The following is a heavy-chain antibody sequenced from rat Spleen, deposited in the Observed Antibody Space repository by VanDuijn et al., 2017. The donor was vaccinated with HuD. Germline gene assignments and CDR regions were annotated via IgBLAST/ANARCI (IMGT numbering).Heavy chain of an antibody. J-gene: IGHJ2*01. CDR1: GFSLTSYN. CDR2: IWTGGST. V-gene: IGHV2-30*01. D-gene: IGHD1-7*01. CDR3: ARDAYGYYFDY. Sequence: QVQLKESGPGLVQPSQTLSLTCTVSGFSLTSYNVHWVRQPTGKGLEWMGIIWTGGSTDYNSALKSRLSISRDTSKSQVFLKMNSLQSEDTTTYYCARDAYGYYFDYWGQGVMVTVSS.